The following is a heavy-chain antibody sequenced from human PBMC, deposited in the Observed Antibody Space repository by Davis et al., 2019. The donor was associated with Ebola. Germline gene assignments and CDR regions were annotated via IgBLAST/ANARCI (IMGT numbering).Heavy chain of an antibody. V-gene: IGHV3-74*01. CDR2: INSDGSST. D-gene: IGHD5-12*01. J-gene: IGHJ6*02. Sequence: HTGGSLRLSCAASGFTFSSYWMHWVRQAPGKGLVWVSRINSDGSSTSYADSVKGRFTISRDNAKNTLYPQMNSLRAEDTAVYYCALIVAHKYYYYYGMDVWGQGTTVTVSS. CDR1: GFTFSSYW. CDR3: ALIVAHKYYYYYGMDV.